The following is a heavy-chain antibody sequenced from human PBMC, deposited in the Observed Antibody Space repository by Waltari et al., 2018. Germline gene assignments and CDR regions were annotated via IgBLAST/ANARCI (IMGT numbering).Heavy chain of an antibody. CDR2: IYYSGST. V-gene: IGHV4-39*07. D-gene: IGHD2-15*01. J-gene: IGHJ4*02. Sequence: QLQLQESGPGLVKPSETLSLTCTVSGGSISSSSYYWGWIRQPPGKGLEWIGSIYYSGSTYYNPSLKSRVTISVDTSKNQFSLKLSSVTAADTAVYYCARVSGDFGEYCSGGSCYYFDYWGQGTLVTVSS. CDR1: GGSISSSSYY. CDR3: ARVSGDFGEYCSGGSCYYFDY.